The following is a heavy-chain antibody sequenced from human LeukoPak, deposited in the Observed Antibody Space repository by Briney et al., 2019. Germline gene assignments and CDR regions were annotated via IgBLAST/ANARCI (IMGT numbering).Heavy chain of an antibody. CDR2: IYYSGST. Sequence: PSETLSLTCTVSGGSISSYYWSWIRQPPGKGLEWIGYIYYSGSTNYNPSLKSRVTISVDTSKNQFSLKLSSVTAADTAVYYCASTYGSGPYFDYWGQGTLVTVSS. V-gene: IGHV4-59*08. J-gene: IGHJ4*02. CDR3: ASTYGSGPYFDY. D-gene: IGHD3-10*01. CDR1: GGSISSYY.